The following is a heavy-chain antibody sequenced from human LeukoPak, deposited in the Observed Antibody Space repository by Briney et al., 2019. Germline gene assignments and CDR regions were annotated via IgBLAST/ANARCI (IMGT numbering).Heavy chain of an antibody. Sequence: PGGSLRLPCAASGFTFDDYAMHWVRQAPGKGLEWVSGISWNSGSIGYADSVKGRFTIYRDNAKNSLYLEMNSLRAEDTALYYCAKGYSYGFLNWIAPWGQGTLVTVSS. V-gene: IGHV3-9*01. D-gene: IGHD5-18*01. CDR1: GFTFDDYA. J-gene: IGHJ5*02. CDR3: AKGYSYGFLNWIAP. CDR2: ISWNSGSI.